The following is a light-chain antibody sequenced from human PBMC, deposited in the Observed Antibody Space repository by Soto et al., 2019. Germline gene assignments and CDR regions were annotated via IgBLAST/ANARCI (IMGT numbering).Light chain of an antibody. CDR2: AAS. Sequence: EIVLTQSPGTLSLSPGESATLSCRASQSLNTNFLGWYQQKPGQAPRLLVYAASSRATGIPDRFSGSASGTVFTLSISRLEPEDFAVYYCQQYDASPPRYTFGQGTKLEIK. CDR1: QSLNTNF. CDR3: QQYDASPPRYT. V-gene: IGKV3-20*01. J-gene: IGKJ2*01.